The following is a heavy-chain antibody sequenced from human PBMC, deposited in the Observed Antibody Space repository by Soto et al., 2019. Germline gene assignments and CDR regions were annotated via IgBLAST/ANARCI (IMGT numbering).Heavy chain of an antibody. CDR2: INPMLRIT. CDR3: AGDAPPRSGIYYGMDV. D-gene: IGHD3-3*01. CDR1: GNNFNNYF. J-gene: IGHJ6*02. Sequence: QVHLVQSGAEVKKPGSSVKVSCKASGNNFNNYFINWVRQVPGQGLEWMGGINPMLRITQYRHKLQGRITVTADRSTGTSYMELSGLESEDTAVYYCAGDAPPRSGIYYGMDVWGQGTTITVSS. V-gene: IGHV1-69*17.